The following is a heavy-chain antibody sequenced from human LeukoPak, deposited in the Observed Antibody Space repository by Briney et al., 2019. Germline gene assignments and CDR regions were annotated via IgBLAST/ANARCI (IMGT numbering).Heavy chain of an antibody. V-gene: IGHV4-39*01. J-gene: IGHJ5*02. CDR3: ARQGEYYDFWSGYIGDWFDP. CDR2: IYYSGST. CDR1: GGSISSSSYY. D-gene: IGHD3-3*01. Sequence: SETLSLTCTVSGGSISSSSYYWGWIRQPPGKGLEWIGSIYYSGSTYYNPSLKSRVTISVDTSKNQFSLKLSPVTAADTAVYYCARQGEYYDFWSGYIGDWFDPWGQGTLVTVSS.